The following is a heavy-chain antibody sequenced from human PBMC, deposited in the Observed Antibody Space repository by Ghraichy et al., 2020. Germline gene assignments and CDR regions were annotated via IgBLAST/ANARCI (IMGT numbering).Heavy chain of an antibody. CDR2: IYYSGTT. Sequence: SETLSLTCTVSGGSVSSDNYYWSWIRQPPGKGLEWIGYIYYSGTTNYNPSLRSRVTISVDTSKNQFSLKLSSVTAADTAFYYCARLIFGHIIMPQGVDFSPHWGLGTLVTVSS. V-gene: IGHV4-61*01. CDR3: ARLIFGHIIMPQGVDFSPH. CDR1: GGSVSSDNYY. D-gene: IGHD3-10*01. J-gene: IGHJ4*02.